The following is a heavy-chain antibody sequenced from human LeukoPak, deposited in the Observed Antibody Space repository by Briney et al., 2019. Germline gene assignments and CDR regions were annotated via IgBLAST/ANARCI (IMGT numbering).Heavy chain of an antibody. CDR1: GFTFSSYG. J-gene: IGHJ4*02. V-gene: IGHV3-30*02. D-gene: IGHD3-16*01. CDR3: AKDNPVCDY. Sequence: GGSLRLSCAASGFTFSSYGMHWVRQAPGKGLEGVAFIRNDGSNKYYADSVKGRFTISRDDSKNKLYLQMHSLTSDDTALYYCAKDNPVCDYWGQGTLVTVSS. CDR2: IRNDGSNK.